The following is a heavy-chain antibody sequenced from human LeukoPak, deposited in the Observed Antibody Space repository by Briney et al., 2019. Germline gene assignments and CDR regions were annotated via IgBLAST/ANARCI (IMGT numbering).Heavy chain of an antibody. D-gene: IGHD3-22*01. CDR3: ARSSYDSSGYSDY. J-gene: IGHJ4*02. V-gene: IGHV1-2*06. CDR1: GYTFTGYY. CDR2: INPNSGGT. Sequence: ASVKVSCKASGYTFTGYYMHWVRQAPGQGLEWMGRINPNSGGTNYAQKFQGRVTMTRDTSISTAYMELSRLRSDDTAVYYCARSSYDSSGYSDYWGQGTLVTVSS.